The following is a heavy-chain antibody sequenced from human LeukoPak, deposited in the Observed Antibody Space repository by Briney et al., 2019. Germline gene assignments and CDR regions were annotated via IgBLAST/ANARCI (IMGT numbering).Heavy chain of an antibody. V-gene: IGHV3-7*03. CDR1: GFTLSSRW. Sequence: GGSLRLSCVVSGFTLSSRWMMWVRQAPGKGLEWMTNINRDGSEKNYVDSVKGRFTITRDNAENSLYLQMNSLKVEDTAIYYCATYDTWSGYNIAYWGQGTLVTVSS. J-gene: IGHJ4*02. D-gene: IGHD3-3*01. CDR3: ATYDTWSGYNIAY. CDR2: INRDGSEK.